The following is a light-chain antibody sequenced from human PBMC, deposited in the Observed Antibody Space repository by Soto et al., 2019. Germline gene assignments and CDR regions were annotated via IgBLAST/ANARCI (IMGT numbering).Light chain of an antibody. J-gene: IGKJ1*01. Sequence: EIVMTQSPATLSVSPGERSTLSCRASQSIGSNLAWYQQKPGQAPRLLIYGASTRATGLPARFSGSGSGTEFTLTISRLEPEDFAVYFCQQYVTAPRTFGQGTKVDIK. CDR2: GAS. V-gene: IGKV3-15*01. CDR3: QQYVTAPRT. CDR1: QSIGSN.